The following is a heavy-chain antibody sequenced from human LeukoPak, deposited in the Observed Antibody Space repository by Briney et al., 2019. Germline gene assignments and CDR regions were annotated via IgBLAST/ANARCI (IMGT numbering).Heavy chain of an antibody. D-gene: IGHD3-10*01. Sequence: ASVKVSCKASGYTFTGYYMHWVRQAPGQGLEWMGRINPNSGGTNYAQKFQGRVTMTRDTSISTAYMELGRLRSDDTAVYYCAREESVRGVGDYWGQGTLVTVSS. CDR1: GYTFTGYY. CDR2: INPNSGGT. CDR3: AREESVRGVGDY. J-gene: IGHJ4*02. V-gene: IGHV1-2*06.